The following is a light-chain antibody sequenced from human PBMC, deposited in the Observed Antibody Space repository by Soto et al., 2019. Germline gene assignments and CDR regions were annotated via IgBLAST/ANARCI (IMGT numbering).Light chain of an antibody. CDR1: QSLTVW. CDR2: KTS. Sequence: DIHTTQSPSTLSASVGDRVAITCLASQSLTVWLAWYKQKPGKAPNLLIYKTSSLESGVPSRFSGSGSGTEFTLTISSLQPDDFATYYCQHWTDYSWTFGQGTKVEVK. CDR3: QHWTDYSWT. V-gene: IGKV1-5*03. J-gene: IGKJ1*01.